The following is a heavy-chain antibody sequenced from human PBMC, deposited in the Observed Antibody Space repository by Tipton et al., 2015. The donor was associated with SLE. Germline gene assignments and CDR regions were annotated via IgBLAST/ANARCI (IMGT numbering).Heavy chain of an antibody. V-gene: IGHV5-51*03. CDR2: IYPGDSDT. Sequence: QSGAEVKKPGESLKISCKGSGFTFTSYWIGWVRQLPGKGLEWMGIIYPGDSDTRYSLSFQGQVTISADKSITTAYLQWSSLKASDTAMYYCAKGKSGSYRDVFNIWGQGTMVAVSS. CDR1: GFTFTSYW. D-gene: IGHD3-10*01. J-gene: IGHJ3*02. CDR3: AKGKSGSYRDVFNI.